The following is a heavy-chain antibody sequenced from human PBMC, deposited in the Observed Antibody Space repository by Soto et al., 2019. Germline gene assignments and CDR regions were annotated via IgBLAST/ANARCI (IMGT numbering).Heavy chain of an antibody. CDR1: GASISRDDYY. CDR2: IYSSGNS. Sequence: QVQLQESGPGLVKPSQTLSLTCSVSGASISRDDYYWSWIRQHPGKGLEWIAYIYSSGNSYYNPSLSSRVAISLDTSTNQSSLRLSSVTAADTGVYYCASALTGDYVGFDYWGQGTPATVSS. D-gene: IGHD3-9*01. J-gene: IGHJ4*02. V-gene: IGHV4-31*03. CDR3: ASALTGDYVGFDY.